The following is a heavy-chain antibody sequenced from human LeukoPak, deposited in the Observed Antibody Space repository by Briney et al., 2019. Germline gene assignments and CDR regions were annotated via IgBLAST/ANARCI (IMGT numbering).Heavy chain of an antibody. CDR2: IKSKTDGGTT. D-gene: IGHD2-21*01. V-gene: IGHV3-15*01. Sequence: SWVRQAPGKGLEWVGRIKSKTDGGTTDYAAPVKGRFTTSRDDSKNTLYLQMNSLKTEDTAVYYCTTDYSPPHDYWGQGTLVTVPS. CDR3: TTDYSPPHDY. J-gene: IGHJ4*02.